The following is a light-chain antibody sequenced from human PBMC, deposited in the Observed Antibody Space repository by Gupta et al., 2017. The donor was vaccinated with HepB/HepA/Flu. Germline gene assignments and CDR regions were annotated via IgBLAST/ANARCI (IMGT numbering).Light chain of an antibody. Sequence: GQTASITCSGDKLGDKYACWYQQKPGQSPVLVIYQDSKRPSGIPERFSGSNSGNTATLTISGTQAMDEADYYCQAWDSSTVVFGGGTKMTVL. V-gene: IGLV3-1*01. CDR1: KLGDKY. CDR3: QAWDSSTVV. J-gene: IGLJ2*01. CDR2: QDS.